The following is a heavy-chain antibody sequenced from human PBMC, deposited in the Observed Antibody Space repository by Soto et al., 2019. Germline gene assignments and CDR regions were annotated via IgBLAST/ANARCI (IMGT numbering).Heavy chain of an antibody. CDR2: ISYDGSNK. V-gene: IGHV3-30-3*01. D-gene: IGHD3-9*01. Sequence: VQLVESGGGVVQPGRSLRLSCAASGFTFSNYAMHWVRQAPGKGLEWVAVISYDGSNKYYADSVKGRFTISRDNSKNTLYLQMNSLRAEDTAVYYCARDLNDILTGAYWGQGTLVTVSS. CDR3: ARDLNDILTGAY. J-gene: IGHJ4*02. CDR1: GFTFSNYA.